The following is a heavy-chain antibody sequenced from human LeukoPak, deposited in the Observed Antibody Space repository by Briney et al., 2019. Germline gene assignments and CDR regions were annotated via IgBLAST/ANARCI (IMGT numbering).Heavy chain of an antibody. V-gene: IGHV4-34*01. CDR1: GGSIDSGSYY. D-gene: IGHD2-15*01. J-gene: IGHJ4*02. CDR3: ARSGGVTIDY. Sequence: PSETLSLTCTVSGGSIDSGSYYWSWIRQPPGKGLEWIGEINHSGSTNYNPSLKSRVTISVDTSKNQFSLKLSSVTAADTAVYYCARSGGVTIDYWGQGTLVTVSS. CDR2: INHSGST.